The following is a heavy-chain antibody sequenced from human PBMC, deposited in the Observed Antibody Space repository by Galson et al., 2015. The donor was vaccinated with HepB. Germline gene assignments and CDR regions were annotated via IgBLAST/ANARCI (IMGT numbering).Heavy chain of an antibody. V-gene: IGHV3-49*04. CDR1: GFTFGDYA. J-gene: IGHJ4*02. CDR2: IRSKAYGGTT. Sequence: SLRLSCAASGFTFGDYAMSWVRQAPGKGLEWVGFIRSKAYGGTTEYAASVKGRFTISRDDSKSIAYLQMNSLKTEDTAVYYCTRDQRITMVRGVIGVTSNFDYWGQGTLVTVSS. D-gene: IGHD3-10*01. CDR3: TRDQRITMVRGVIGVTSNFDY.